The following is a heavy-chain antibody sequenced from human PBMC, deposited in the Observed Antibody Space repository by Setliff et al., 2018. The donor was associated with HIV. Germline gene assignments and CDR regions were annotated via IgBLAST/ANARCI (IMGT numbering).Heavy chain of an antibody. CDR2: INPSAVT. CDR1: GYTFSNYY. J-gene: IGHJ4*02. CDR3: AREAEQGERSSSWYFDY. D-gene: IGHD6-6*01. Sequence: ASVKVSCKASGYTFSNYYIHWVRQAPGQGLEWMGIINPSAVTSYGQKFQGRLTVTRDTSTSTVYMDLSSLRSEDTAVYYCAREAEQGERSSSWYFDYWGQGTLVTVSS. V-gene: IGHV1-46*01.